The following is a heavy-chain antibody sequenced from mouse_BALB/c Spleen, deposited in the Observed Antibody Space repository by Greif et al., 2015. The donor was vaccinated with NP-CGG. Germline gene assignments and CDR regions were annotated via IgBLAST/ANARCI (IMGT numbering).Heavy chain of an antibody. V-gene: IGHV2-9*02. J-gene: IGHJ2*01. CDR3: ARGYYGSSYYFDY. D-gene: IGHD1-1*01. CDR1: GFSLTSYG. CDR2: IWAGGST. Sequence: VQLQQSGPGLVAPSQSLSITCTVSGFSLTSYGVHWVRQPPGKGLEWLGVIWAGGSTNYNSALMSRLSISKDNSKSQVFLKMNSLQTDDTAMYYCARGYYGSSYYFDYWGQGTTLTVSS.